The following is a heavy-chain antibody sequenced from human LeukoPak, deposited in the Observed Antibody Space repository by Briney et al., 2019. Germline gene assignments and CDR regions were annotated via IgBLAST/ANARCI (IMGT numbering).Heavy chain of an antibody. D-gene: IGHD6-13*01. CDR3: ARDLIAAAGKGFDY. J-gene: IGHJ4*02. CDR1: GFIFNNFA. Sequence: GGSLRLSCAASGFIFNNFAMSWIRQAPGKGLEWVSYISSSGSTIYYADSVKGRFTISRDNAKNSLYLQMNSLRAEDTAVYYCARDLIAAAGKGFDYWGQGTLVTVSS. CDR2: ISSSGSTI. V-gene: IGHV3-11*01.